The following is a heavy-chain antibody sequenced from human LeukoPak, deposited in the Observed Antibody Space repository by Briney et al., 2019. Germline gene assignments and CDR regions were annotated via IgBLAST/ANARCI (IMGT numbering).Heavy chain of an antibody. CDR3: AREPGLSGYDYFDY. J-gene: IGHJ4*02. CDR2: MSAYNGNT. D-gene: IGHD5-12*01. CDR1: GYTFTIYG. V-gene: IGHV1-18*01. Sequence: AAVKVSYKASGYTFTIYGISWVRQAPGQGGEGMGWMSAYNGNTNYAQNLQARVTMTTDASTSTAYMELRSLRSDDTAVYYCAREPGLSGYDYFDYWGQGTLVTVSS.